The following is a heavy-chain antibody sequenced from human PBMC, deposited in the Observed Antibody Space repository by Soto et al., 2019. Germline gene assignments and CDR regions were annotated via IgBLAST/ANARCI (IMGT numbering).Heavy chain of an antibody. CDR1: GYDFTTYG. Sequence: QVHLVQSGAEVKKPGASVKVSCKGSGYDFTTYGITWVRQAPGQGLEWMAWISAHNGNTDYAQKLQGRVTVTRDTAPSTAYLELRRLRSDDTARYYCARGRYGDYWGQGALVTVSS. CDR3: ARGRYGDY. J-gene: IGHJ4*02. CDR2: ISAHNGNT. V-gene: IGHV1-18*01. D-gene: IGHD1-1*01.